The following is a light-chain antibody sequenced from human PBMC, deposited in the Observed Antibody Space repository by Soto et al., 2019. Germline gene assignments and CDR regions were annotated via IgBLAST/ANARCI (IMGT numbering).Light chain of an antibody. J-gene: IGKJ1*01. V-gene: IGKV3-11*01. Sequence: IVLTQSPATLSLSPGERATLSCRASQSVSSYLAWYQQKPGQAPRLLIYDASNRATGIPARFSGSGSGTDFTLTISSLEPEDFAFYYCQQRSNWPPMWTFGQGTKGEIK. CDR2: DAS. CDR1: QSVSSY. CDR3: QQRSNWPPMWT.